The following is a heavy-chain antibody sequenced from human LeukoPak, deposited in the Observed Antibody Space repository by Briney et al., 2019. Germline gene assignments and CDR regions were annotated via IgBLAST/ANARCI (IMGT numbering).Heavy chain of an antibody. CDR3: AKGGRLGYCSSSSCPGLDY. CDR1: GFTFSSYG. J-gene: IGHJ4*02. D-gene: IGHD2-2*03. Sequence: GGSLRLSCEASGFTFSSYGMHWVRRAPGKGLEWVAFIWYDGTKENYADPVKGRFTISRDNSKNTLYLRMNSLRAEDTAVYYCAKGGRLGYCSSSSCPGLDYRGQGTLVTVSS. CDR2: IWYDGTKE. V-gene: IGHV3-30*02.